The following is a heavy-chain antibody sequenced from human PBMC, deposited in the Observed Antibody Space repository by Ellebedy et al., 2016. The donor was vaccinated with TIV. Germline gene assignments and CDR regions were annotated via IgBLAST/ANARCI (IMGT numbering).Heavy chain of an antibody. V-gene: IGHV1-18*04. D-gene: IGHD3-10*01. CDR2: ISAYSGNT. J-gene: IGHJ5*02. Sequence: AASVKVSCKASGYTFTNYGISWVRQAPGQGLEWMGWISAYSGNTNYAQNLQGRVTMTTDTSTSTAYMELRSLRSDDTAVYYCARDYHGSGSYLFDPWGQGTLVTVSS. CDR1: GYTFTNYG. CDR3: ARDYHGSGSYLFDP.